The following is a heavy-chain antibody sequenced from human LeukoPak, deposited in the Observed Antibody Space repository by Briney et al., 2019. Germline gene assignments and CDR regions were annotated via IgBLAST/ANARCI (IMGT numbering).Heavy chain of an antibody. J-gene: IGHJ4*02. Sequence: ASVKVSCKASGYTFTNYGITWVRQAPGQGFEWMGWVSGYSDKTYYAQKLQGRVTMTTDTSTYTAYMELRSLTSDDTAVYYCARSAPVGGAEDCWGQGTLVTVSS. CDR1: GYTFTNYG. D-gene: IGHD2-15*01. V-gene: IGHV1-18*01. CDR3: ARSAPVGGAEDC. CDR2: VSGYSDKT.